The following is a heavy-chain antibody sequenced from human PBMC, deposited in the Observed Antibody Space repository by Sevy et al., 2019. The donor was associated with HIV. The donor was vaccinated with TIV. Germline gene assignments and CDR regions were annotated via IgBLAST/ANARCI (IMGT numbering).Heavy chain of an antibody. J-gene: IGHJ4*02. CDR2: IKQDGSEK. CDR1: GFTFSSYW. CDR3: ASSFLGRAFGGVIVNYFDY. V-gene: IGHV3-7*01. D-gene: IGHD3-16*02. Sequence: GGSLRLSCAASGFTFSSYWMSWVRQAPGKGLERVANIKQDGSEKYYVDSVKGRFTISRDNAKNSLYLQMNSLRAEDTAVYYCASSFLGRAFGGVIVNYFDYWGQGTLVTVSS.